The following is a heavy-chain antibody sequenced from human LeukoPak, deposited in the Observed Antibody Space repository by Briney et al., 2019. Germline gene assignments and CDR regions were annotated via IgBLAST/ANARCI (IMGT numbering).Heavy chain of an antibody. D-gene: IGHD3-3*01. CDR1: GGSFSGYY. J-gene: IGHJ4*02. Sequence: SETLSLTCAVFGGSFSGYYWNWIRQPPGKGLEWIGQINPSRNTNYNPSLKSRVTISVDTSKKQFSPKLSSVTAADTAVYYCARRYDFWSGYPPPLDYWGQGTLVTVSS. CDR2: INPSRNT. CDR3: ARRYDFWSGYPPPLDY. V-gene: IGHV4-34*01.